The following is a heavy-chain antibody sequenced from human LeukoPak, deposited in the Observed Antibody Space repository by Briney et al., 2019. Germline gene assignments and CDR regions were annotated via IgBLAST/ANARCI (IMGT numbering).Heavy chain of an antibody. CDR2: IYYRGST. CDR3: ARMLTMTAFPPTYQRPTHFDY. Sequence: KPSETLSLTCTVSGGSISSSSYYWGWIRQPPGKGLEWIGSIYYRGSTYYNPSLKTRVTISVDTSKHQFSLKLSSVTAAETAVYYCARMLTMTAFPPTYQRPTHFDYWGQGTLVTVSS. J-gene: IGHJ4*02. V-gene: IGHV4-39*01. CDR1: GGSISSSSYY. D-gene: IGHD2-8*01.